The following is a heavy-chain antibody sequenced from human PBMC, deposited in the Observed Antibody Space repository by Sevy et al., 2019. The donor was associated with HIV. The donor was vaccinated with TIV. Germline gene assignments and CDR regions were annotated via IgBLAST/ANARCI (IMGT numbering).Heavy chain of an antibody. CDR2: ISYTSTTI. V-gene: IGHV3-48*02. J-gene: IGHJ6*02. CDR1: GFTFNTYN. D-gene: IGHD3-22*01. Sequence: GGSLRLSCAVSGFTFNTYNMNWVRQAPGKGLEWVSYISYTSTTIYYADSVRGRFTISRDKAKNTLYLQMNSLRDEDTAVYYCASSDATSRFGYYYFAMDFWGQGTSGTVSS. CDR3: ASSDATSRFGYYYFAMDF.